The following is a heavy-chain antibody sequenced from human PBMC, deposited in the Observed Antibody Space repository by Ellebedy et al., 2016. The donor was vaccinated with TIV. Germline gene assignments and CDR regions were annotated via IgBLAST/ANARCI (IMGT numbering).Heavy chain of an antibody. CDR3: TRWDRLNWFDP. V-gene: IGHV3-23*01. Sequence: GESLKISCAASGFTFSTYGMRWVRQAPGEGLEWVSGINNNGATTYYADSVKGRFTISRDNSKNTLYLQMNSLRAEDTAVYYCTRWDRLNWFDPWGQGTLVTVSS. J-gene: IGHJ5*02. D-gene: IGHD1-26*01. CDR2: INNNGATT. CDR1: GFTFSTYG.